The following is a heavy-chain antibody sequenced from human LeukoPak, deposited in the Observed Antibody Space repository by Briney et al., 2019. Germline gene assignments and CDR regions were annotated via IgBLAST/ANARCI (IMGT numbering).Heavy chain of an antibody. CDR2: IYHTGST. J-gene: IGHJ3*02. CDR3: ARVTTVITYAFDI. V-gene: IGHV4-38-2*02. D-gene: IGHD4-17*01. Sequence: SETLSLTCTVSGYSISSGYYWGWFRQPPGKGLEWIGSIYHTGSTYYNPSLKSRVTISVDTSKNQFSLKLSSVTAADTAVYYCARVTTVITYAFDIWGQGTMVTVSS. CDR1: GYSISSGYY.